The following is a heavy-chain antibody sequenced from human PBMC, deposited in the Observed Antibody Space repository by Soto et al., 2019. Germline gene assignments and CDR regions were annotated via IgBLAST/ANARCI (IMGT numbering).Heavy chain of an antibody. J-gene: IGHJ4*02. V-gene: IGHV3-30*18. CDR3: AKLGYYDSSGYLWGVDY. D-gene: IGHD3-22*01. CDR1: GFTFSSYG. CDR2: ISYDGSNK. Sequence: GGSLRLSCAASGFTFSSYGMHWVRQAPGKGLEWVAVISYDGSNKYYADSVKGRFTISRDNSKNTLYLQMNSLRAEDTAVYYCAKLGYYDSSGYLWGVDYWGQGTLVTVSS.